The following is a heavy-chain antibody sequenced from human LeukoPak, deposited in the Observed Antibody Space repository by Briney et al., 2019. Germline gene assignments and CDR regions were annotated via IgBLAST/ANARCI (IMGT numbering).Heavy chain of an antibody. J-gene: IGHJ4*02. CDR1: GFTFSSYS. CDR3: ARDYGSGSYYFDY. D-gene: IGHD3-10*01. Sequence: PGGSLRLSCAASGFTFSSYSMNWVRRAPGKGLEWVSSISSSSSYIYYADSVKGRFTISRDNAKNSLYLQMNSLRAEDTAVYYCARDYGSGSYYFDYWGQGTLVTVSS. V-gene: IGHV3-21*01. CDR2: ISSSSSYI.